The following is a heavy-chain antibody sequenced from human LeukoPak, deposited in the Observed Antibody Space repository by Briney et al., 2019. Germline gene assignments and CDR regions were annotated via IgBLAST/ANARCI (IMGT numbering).Heavy chain of an antibody. Sequence: AGGSLRLSCAASGFTFSSYAMSWVRQAPGKGLEWVSAISGGGGSTYYADSVKGRFTISRDNSKNTLYLQMNSLRAEDTAVYYCAKAPYSGWPHLFDYWGQGTLVTVSS. CDR2: ISGGGGST. CDR3: AKAPYSGWPHLFDY. J-gene: IGHJ4*02. CDR1: GFTFSSYA. V-gene: IGHV3-23*01. D-gene: IGHD6-19*01.